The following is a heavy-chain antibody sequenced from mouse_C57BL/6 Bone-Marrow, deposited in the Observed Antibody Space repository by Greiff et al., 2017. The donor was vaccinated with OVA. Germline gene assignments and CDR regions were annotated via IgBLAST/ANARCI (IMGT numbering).Heavy chain of an antibody. CDR3: ARDGYYGSSYDFDY. CDR1: GYTFTSYW. J-gene: IGHJ2*01. D-gene: IGHD1-1*01. CDR2: IHPNSGST. V-gene: IGHV1-64*01. Sequence: VQLQQPGAELVKPGASVKLSCKASGYTFTSYWMHWVKQRPGQGLEWIGMIHPNSGSTNYNEKFKSKATLTVDKSSSTAYMQLSSLTSEDSAVYYCARDGYYGSSYDFDYWGQGTTLTVSS.